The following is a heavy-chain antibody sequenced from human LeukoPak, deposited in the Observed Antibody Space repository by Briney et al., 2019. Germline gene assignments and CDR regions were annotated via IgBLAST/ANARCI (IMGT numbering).Heavy chain of an antibody. CDR1: GGSISSGSYY. CDR2: IYTSGST. Sequence: SQTLSLTCTVSGGSISSGSYYWSWIRQPAGKGLEWIGRIYTSGSTNYNPSLKSRVTISVDTSKNQFSLKLSSVTAADTAVYYCAHVVTGTQASTDAFDIWGQGTMVTVSS. D-gene: IGHD1-20*01. V-gene: IGHV4-61*02. J-gene: IGHJ3*02. CDR3: AHVVTGTQASTDAFDI.